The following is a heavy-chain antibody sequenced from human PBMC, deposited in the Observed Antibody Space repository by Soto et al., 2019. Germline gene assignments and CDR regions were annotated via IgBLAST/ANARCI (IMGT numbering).Heavy chain of an antibody. D-gene: IGHD3-10*01. V-gene: IGHV4-31*03. CDR3: ESTPTSVLLWFGEFGY. Sequence: QVQLQESGPGLVKPSQTLSLTCTFSGGSISSGGYYWSWTRQHPGKGLEWIGYIYYSGRTYYNPSLKSRVTLAVDTSKNQCSLKLSSVTAADTAVYYCESTPTSVLLWFGEFGYWGQGTLVTVSS. CDR1: GGSISSGGYY. CDR2: IYYSGRT. J-gene: IGHJ4*02.